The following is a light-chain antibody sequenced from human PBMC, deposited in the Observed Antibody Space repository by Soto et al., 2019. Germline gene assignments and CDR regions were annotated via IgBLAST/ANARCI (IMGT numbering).Light chain of an antibody. V-gene: IGLV1-44*01. CDR1: SSNIGINT. J-gene: IGLJ3*02. CDR3: AAWDDSLNGWV. Sequence: QSVLTQPPSASGTPGQRVTISCSGSSSNIGINTVNWYQQLPGTAPKLLIFSNYQRPSGVPDRFSGSKSGTSASLAISGLQSEDEDDYSCAAWDDSLNGWVFGGGTKLTVL. CDR2: SNY.